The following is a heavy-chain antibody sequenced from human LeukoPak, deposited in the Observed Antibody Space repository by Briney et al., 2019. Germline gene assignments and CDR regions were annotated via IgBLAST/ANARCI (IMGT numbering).Heavy chain of an antibody. V-gene: IGHV3-30-3*01. J-gene: IGHJ6*02. CDR3: AKDTATVTTSYYYYGMDV. CDR2: ISYDGSNK. D-gene: IGHD4-17*01. Sequence: GGSLRLSCAASGFTFSSYAMHWVRQAPGKGLEWVAVISYDGSNKYYADSAKGRFTISRDNSKNTLYLQMNSLRAEDTAVYHCAKDTATVTTSYYYYGMDVWGQGTTVTVSS. CDR1: GFTFSSYA.